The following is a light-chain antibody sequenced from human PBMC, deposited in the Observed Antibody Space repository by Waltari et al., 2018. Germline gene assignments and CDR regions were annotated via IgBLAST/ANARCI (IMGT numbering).Light chain of an antibody. CDR2: GAS. CDR1: QSISSY. V-gene: IGKV1-39*01. CDR3: QQSHSIPWT. J-gene: IGKJ1*01. Sequence: DIQMTQSPSSLSASVGDRVNITCRASQSISSYLNWYQQKPGKAPNFLIYGASNLQSGVPSRFSGSGSGTDCTLTISSLQLEDFATYACQQSHSIPWTFGQGTKVEI.